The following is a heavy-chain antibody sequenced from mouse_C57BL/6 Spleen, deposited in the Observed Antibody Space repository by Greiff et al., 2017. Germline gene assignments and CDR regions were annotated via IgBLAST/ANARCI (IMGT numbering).Heavy chain of an antibody. CDR1: GFTFSSYA. Sequence: EVHLVESGGGLVKPGGSLKLSCAASGFTFSSYAMSWVRQTPEKRLEWVATISDGGSYTYYPDNVKGRFTISRDNAKNNLYLQMSHLKSEDTAMYYCARERNFDVWGTGTTVTVSS. V-gene: IGHV5-4*01. CDR3: ARERNFDV. J-gene: IGHJ1*03. CDR2: ISDGGSYT.